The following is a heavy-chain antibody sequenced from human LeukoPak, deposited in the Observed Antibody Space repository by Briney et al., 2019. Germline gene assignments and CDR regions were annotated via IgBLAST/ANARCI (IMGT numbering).Heavy chain of an antibody. CDR1: GGSIFSNRDY. J-gene: IGHJ3*02. D-gene: IGHD5-18*01. CDR2: IHYSGAT. Sequence: SETLCLTCTVSGGSIFSNRDYWGWIRQPAGKGLEWIASIHYSGATYYNSPLQSRLTISIDTSKNHFSLKVTSVTASDTALYYCARQRDTARIGAFDIWGQGTMAIVSS. V-gene: IGHV4-39*01. CDR3: ARQRDTARIGAFDI.